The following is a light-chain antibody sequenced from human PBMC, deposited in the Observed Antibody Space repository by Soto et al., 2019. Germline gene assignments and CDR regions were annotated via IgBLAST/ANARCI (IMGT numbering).Light chain of an antibody. CDR2: GAS. J-gene: IGKJ1*01. CDR1: QRVRSN. CDR3: QQYNDWPPT. V-gene: IGKV3-15*01. Sequence: EIVMTQSPATLSVSPGERAALSCRASQRVRSNFAWYQQKPGQAPRLLIYGASTRATGIPVRFSGSGSGTEFTFTISSLQSEDFAVYYCQQYNDWPPTFGQGTKVEIK.